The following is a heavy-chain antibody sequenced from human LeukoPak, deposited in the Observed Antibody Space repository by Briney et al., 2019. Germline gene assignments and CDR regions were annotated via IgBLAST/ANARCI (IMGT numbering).Heavy chain of an antibody. CDR3: ARDHTAMGGYFDC. CDR2: IYYSGST. D-gene: IGHD5-18*01. J-gene: IGHJ4*02. CDR1: GGSISSYY. V-gene: IGHV4-59*12. Sequence: KPSETLSLTCTVSGGSISSYYWSWIRQPPGKGLEWIGYIYYSGSTNYNPSLKSRVTISVDTSKNQFSLKLSSVTAADTAVYYCARDHTAMGGYFDCWGQGTLVTVSS.